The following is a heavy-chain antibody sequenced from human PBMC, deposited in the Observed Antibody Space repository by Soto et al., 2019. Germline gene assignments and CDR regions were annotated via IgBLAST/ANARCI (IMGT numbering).Heavy chain of an antibody. J-gene: IGHJ6*02. Sequence: SETLSLTCTVSGGSISSYYWSWIRQPPGKGLEWIGYLYYSGSTYYNPSLKSRVTISVDTSKNQFSLKLSSVTAADTAVYYCASGTEVSPSWDVWGQGTTVTVSS. CDR1: GGSISSYY. V-gene: IGHV4-59*06. CDR2: LYYSGST. CDR3: ASGTEVSPSWDV. D-gene: IGHD1-26*01.